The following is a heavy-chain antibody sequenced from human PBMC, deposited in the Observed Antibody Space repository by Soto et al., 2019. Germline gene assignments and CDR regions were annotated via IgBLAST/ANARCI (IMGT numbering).Heavy chain of an antibody. D-gene: IGHD4-17*01. CDR3: ATLTTVTTILRYYYGMDV. J-gene: IGHJ6*02. V-gene: IGHV3-11*01. Sequence: GGSLRLSCAASGFTFFSDYYMTWIRQAPGKGLEWVSSISSSGDYTYYADSLKGRFTISRDNAKKSLFLQVNSLRAEDTAVYYCATLTTVTTILRYYYGMDVWGQGTTVTVSS. CDR1: GFTFFSDYY. CDR2: ISSSGDYT.